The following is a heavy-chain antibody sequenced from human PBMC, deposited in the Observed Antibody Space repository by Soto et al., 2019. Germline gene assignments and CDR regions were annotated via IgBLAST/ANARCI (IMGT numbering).Heavy chain of an antibody. Sequence: EVQIVESGGDLVQSGGSLRLSCVASGFTFVDYAMGWVRQAPGEGLEWVSSVSGSGDNTYYADSVKGRFTISRDNLKNSLYLQMNSLTVEDTALYFCAKDLTGVAGNYFDNWGRGTLVTVSA. V-gene: IGHV3-23*04. D-gene: IGHD6-19*01. CDR3: AKDLTGVAGNYFDN. J-gene: IGHJ4*02. CDR2: VSGSGDNT. CDR1: GFTFVDYA.